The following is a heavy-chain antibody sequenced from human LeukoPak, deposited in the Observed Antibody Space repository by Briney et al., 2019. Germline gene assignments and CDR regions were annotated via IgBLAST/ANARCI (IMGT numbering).Heavy chain of an antibody. Sequence: PSETLSLTCTVSGGSISSYYWSWIRQPPGKGLEWIGYIYYSGSTNYNPSLKSRVTISVDTSKNQFSLNLSSATAADTAVYYCARGWVGDWFDPWGQGTLVTVSS. CDR3: ARGWVGDWFDP. V-gene: IGHV4-59*01. D-gene: IGHD1-26*01. CDR2: IYYSGST. J-gene: IGHJ5*02. CDR1: GGSISSYY.